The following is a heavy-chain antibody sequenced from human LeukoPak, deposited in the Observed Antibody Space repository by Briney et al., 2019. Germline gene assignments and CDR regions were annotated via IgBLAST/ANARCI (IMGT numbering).Heavy chain of an antibody. CDR2: IYYSGST. V-gene: IGHV4-59*01. CDR1: GGSISSYY. CDR3: ARAYYDILTGYYRSYYFDY. J-gene: IGHJ4*02. Sequence: SETLSLTCTVSGGSISSYYWSWIRQPPGKGLEWIGYIYYSGSTNYNPSLKSRVTISVDTSKNQFSLKLSSVTAADTAVYYCARAYYDILTGYYRSYYFDYWGQGTLVTVSS. D-gene: IGHD3-9*01.